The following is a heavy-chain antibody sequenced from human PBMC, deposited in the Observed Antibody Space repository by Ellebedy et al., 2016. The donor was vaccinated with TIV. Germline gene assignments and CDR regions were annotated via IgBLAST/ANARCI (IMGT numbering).Heavy chain of an antibody. D-gene: IGHD4-17*01. V-gene: IGHV3-7*01. CDR3: AKDGSYGDYPSPTHALEI. J-gene: IGHJ3*02. CDR1: GFPFRSYW. CDR2: INQDGSEK. Sequence: GGSLRLSCAASGFPFRSYWVTWVRQAPGKGLEWVANINQDGSEKFYVDSVKGRFTISRDNAKNSLDLQMNSLRAEYTAIYYCAKDGSYGDYPSPTHALEIWGQGTMVTVSP.